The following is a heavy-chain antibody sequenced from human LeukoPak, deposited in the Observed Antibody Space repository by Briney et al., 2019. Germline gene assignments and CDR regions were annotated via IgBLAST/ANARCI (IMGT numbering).Heavy chain of an antibody. J-gene: IGHJ6*02. CDR2: IWYDGSNK. CDR3: ARDPDCSSTSCYGSYYYYGMDV. CDR1: GFTFSSYG. V-gene: IGHV3-33*01. Sequence: GGSLRLSCAASGFTFSSYGMHWVRQAPGKGLEWVAVIWYDGSNKYYADSVKGRFTISRDNSKNTLYLQMNSLRAEDTAVYYCARDPDCSSTSCYGSYYYYGMDVWGQGTTVTVSS. D-gene: IGHD2-2*01.